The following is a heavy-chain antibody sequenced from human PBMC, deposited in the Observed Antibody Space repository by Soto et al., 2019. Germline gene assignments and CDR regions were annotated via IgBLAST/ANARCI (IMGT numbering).Heavy chain of an antibody. V-gene: IGHV4-4*02. CDR2: SHQRGNT. Sequence: QVQLQESGPGLVKPSGTLSLTCAVSGVSIGSHDWWTWVRQPPGKGLEWIGESHQRGNTNNNSSRESRVTTSLDKSKNHFSLQLCSVSVADTAVYYCATRDTGRVYWGQGTLVTVSS. CDR3: ATRDTGRVY. J-gene: IGHJ4*02. CDR1: GVSIGSHDW. D-gene: IGHD5-18*01.